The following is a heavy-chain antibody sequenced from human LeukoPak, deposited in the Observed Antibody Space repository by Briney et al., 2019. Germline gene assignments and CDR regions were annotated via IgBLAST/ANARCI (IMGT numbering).Heavy chain of an antibody. J-gene: IGHJ4*02. CDR1: GGSFSGYY. D-gene: IGHD6-19*01. CDR3: ASSRLATLDFDY. Sequence: SETLSLTCAVYGGSFSGYYWSWIRQPPGKGLEWIGEINHSGSTNYNPSLKSRVTISVDTSKNQFSLKLSSVTAADTAVYYCASSRLATLDFDYWGQGILVTVSS. V-gene: IGHV4-34*01. CDR2: INHSGST.